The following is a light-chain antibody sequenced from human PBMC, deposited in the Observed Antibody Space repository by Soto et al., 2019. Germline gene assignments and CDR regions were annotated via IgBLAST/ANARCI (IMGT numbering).Light chain of an antibody. J-gene: IGKJ2*01. Sequence: DIQVTQSPSSLSASVGDRVTIACRASQSITTYLNWYQQKPGKAPNLLIYTASTLHGGVPSRFSGSGSGTDFTLTISSLQPEEFATYYCQQIYSTPYTFGQGTKLEIK. CDR2: TAS. CDR1: QSITTY. CDR3: QQIYSTPYT. V-gene: IGKV1-39*01.